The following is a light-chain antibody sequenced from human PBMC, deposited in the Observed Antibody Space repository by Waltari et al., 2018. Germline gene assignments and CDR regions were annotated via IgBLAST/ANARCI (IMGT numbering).Light chain of an antibody. CDR3: QQYGSSLIT. Sequence: EIVLTQSPGTLSLSPGERATLSCRASQCISSSSLAWYQQKPGQAPRLLIYGASSRASGIPDRFSGSGSGTDFTLTISRLEPEDFAVYYCQQYGSSLITFGQGTRLEIK. CDR1: QCISSSS. V-gene: IGKV3-20*01. CDR2: GAS. J-gene: IGKJ5*01.